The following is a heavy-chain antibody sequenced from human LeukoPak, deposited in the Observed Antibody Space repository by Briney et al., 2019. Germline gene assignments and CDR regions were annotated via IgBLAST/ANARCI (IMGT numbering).Heavy chain of an antibody. Sequence: PGGSLRLSCAASGFTFRNAWMSWVRQAPGRGLEWVGRMKSKSDGGTTEYAAPVKGRFSIARDDSKKTLFLQMNSLKTEDTAVYYCTTDMAAYGYTSEQGDYWGQGTLVTVSS. CDR3: TTDMAAYGYTSEQGDY. V-gene: IGHV3-15*01. CDR1: GFTFRNAW. CDR2: MKSKSDGGTT. J-gene: IGHJ4*02. D-gene: IGHD5-18*01.